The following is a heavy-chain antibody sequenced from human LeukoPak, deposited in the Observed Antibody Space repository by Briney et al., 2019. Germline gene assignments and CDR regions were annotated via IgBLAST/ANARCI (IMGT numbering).Heavy chain of an antibody. CDR3: ARTHYYDSSGHHDAFDI. J-gene: IGHJ3*02. CDR2: ISSSSSYI. V-gene: IGHV3-21*01. Sequence: GGSLRLSCAASGFTFSRYEMNWVRQAPGKGLEWVSSISSSSSYIYYADSVKGRFTISRDNAKNSLYLQMNSLRAEDTAVYYCARTHYYDSSGHHDAFDIWGQGTMVTVSS. D-gene: IGHD3-22*01. CDR1: GFTFSRYE.